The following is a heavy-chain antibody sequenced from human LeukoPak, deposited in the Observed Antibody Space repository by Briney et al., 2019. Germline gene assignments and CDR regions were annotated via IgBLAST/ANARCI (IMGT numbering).Heavy chain of an antibody. CDR2: ISGSGGST. D-gene: IGHD3-9*01. CDR3: AKAINFDWLPNDY. V-gene: IGHV3-23*01. J-gene: IGHJ4*02. Sequence: SGGSLRLSCAASGFTFSSYAMTWVRQAPGKGLEWVSGISGSGGSTYYADSVKGRFTISRDNSKNTLYLQMNSLRAEDTAVYYCAKAINFDWLPNDYWGQGTLVSVSS. CDR1: GFTFSSYA.